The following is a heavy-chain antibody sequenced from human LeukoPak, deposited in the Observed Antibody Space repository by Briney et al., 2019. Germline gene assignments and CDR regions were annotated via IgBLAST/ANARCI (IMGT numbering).Heavy chain of an antibody. CDR3: ARVAGRDLERVGFDY. CDR2: IRSKANSYAT. Sequence: GGSLKLSCAASGFTFSGSAMHWVRQASGKGLEWVGRIRSKANSYATAYAASVKGRFTISRDDSKNTAYLQMNSLRAEDTAVYYCARVAGRDLERVGFDYWGQGTLVTVSS. V-gene: IGHV3-73*01. CDR1: GFTFSGSA. J-gene: IGHJ4*02. D-gene: IGHD5-24*01.